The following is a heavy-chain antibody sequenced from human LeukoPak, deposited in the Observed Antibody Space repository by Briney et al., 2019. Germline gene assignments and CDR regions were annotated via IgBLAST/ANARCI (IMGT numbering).Heavy chain of an antibody. CDR1: GFTLSSYA. V-gene: IGHV3-23*01. CDR2: ISGSGGST. CDR3: AKDLGAEVATIKYGMDV. D-gene: IGHD5-24*01. Sequence: GGCLRLSHAASGFTLSSYAMSWVRQAPRKGLEWVSAISGSGGSTYYADSVKGRFTISRDNTKITLFLKMNILRAEDTAVYYCAKDLGAEVATIKYGMDVCGQGTTVTASS. J-gene: IGHJ6*02.